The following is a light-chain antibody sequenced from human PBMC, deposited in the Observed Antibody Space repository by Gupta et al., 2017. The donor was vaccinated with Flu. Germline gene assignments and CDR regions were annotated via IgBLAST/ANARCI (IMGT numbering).Light chain of an antibody. V-gene: IGKV3D-20*01. CDR1: QSVSSSY. CDR2: DAS. CDR3: QQDGSSPIA. J-gene: IGKJ4*01. Sequence: IVFTQSPAALPLSPGERASLACGASQSVSSSYLAWYQQKPGQAPRLVIYDASSRATGIPDRFSGSGSGRDFTLTISRLEPEDFAVYYCQQDGSSPIAFGGGTKVEIK.